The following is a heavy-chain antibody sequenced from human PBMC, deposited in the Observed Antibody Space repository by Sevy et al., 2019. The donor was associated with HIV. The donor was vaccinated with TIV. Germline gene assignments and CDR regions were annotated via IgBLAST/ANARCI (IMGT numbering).Heavy chain of an antibody. J-gene: IGHJ4*02. Sequence: GGSLRLSCAASGFTFNIYSMSWVRQTPGKGLEWVATLSFGCGKIKHADSVKGRFTMSRDDSKNAVYLQMNNLRVEDTAIYYCVREGCTKPHDYWGQGTLVTVSS. CDR3: VREGCTKPHDY. D-gene: IGHD2-8*01. CDR2: LSFGCGKI. V-gene: IGHV3-23*01. CDR1: GFTFNIYS.